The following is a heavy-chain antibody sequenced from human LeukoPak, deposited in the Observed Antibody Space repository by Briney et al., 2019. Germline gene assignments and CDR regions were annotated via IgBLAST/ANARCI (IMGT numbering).Heavy chain of an antibody. CDR1: GFTFSSYA. CDR2: ISGSGGST. CDR3: AKESRQSYYDFWSGYQSFDY. V-gene: IGHV3-23*01. J-gene: IGHJ4*02. Sequence: GGSLRLSCAASGFTFSSYAMSWVRQAPGKGLEWVSAISGSGGSTYYADSVKGRFTISRDNSKNTLYLQMNSLRAEDTAVYYCAKESRQSYYDFWSGYQSFDYRGQGTLVTVSS. D-gene: IGHD3-3*01.